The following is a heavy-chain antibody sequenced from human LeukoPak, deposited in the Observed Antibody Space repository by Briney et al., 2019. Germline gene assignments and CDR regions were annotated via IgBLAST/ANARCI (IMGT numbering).Heavy chain of an antibody. V-gene: IGHV1-46*01. CDR3: ARDPRGYSYGRYYFDY. CDR2: INPSGDRT. Sequence: GASVKVSCKASGYTFTGYYMHWVRQAPGQGLEWMGIINPSGDRTTYAQKFQGSVTMTGDTSTSTVYMELSSVRSEDTAVYYCARDPRGYSYGRYYFDYWGQGTLVTVSS. D-gene: IGHD5-18*01. CDR1: GYTFTGYY. J-gene: IGHJ4*02.